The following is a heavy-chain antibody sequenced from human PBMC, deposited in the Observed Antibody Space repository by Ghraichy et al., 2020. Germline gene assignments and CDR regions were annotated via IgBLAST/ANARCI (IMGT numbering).Heavy chain of an antibody. CDR3: ARDFGYSYGYGWYFDL. J-gene: IGHJ2*01. CDR2: IYYSGST. V-gene: IGHV4-59*01. D-gene: IGHD5-18*01. CDR1: GGSISSYY. Sequence: SETLSLTCTVSGGSISSYYWCWIRQPPGKGLEWIGYIYYSGSTNYNPSLKSRVTISVDTSKNQFSLKLSSVTAADTAVYYCARDFGYSYGYGWYFDLWGRGTLVTVSS.